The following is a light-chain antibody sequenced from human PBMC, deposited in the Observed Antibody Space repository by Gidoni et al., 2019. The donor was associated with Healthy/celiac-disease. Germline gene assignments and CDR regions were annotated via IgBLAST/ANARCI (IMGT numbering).Light chain of an antibody. CDR1: KLGDKY. Sequence: SYELTQPPSVSVSPGQTASITCSGDKLGDKYACWHQQKPGQSPVLVIYPDSKRPSGIPGRFAGSNSGNTATMTISGTQAMDEADYYCQAWDSSSVVFGGGTKLTVL. J-gene: IGLJ2*01. CDR3: QAWDSSSVV. CDR2: PDS. V-gene: IGLV3-1*01.